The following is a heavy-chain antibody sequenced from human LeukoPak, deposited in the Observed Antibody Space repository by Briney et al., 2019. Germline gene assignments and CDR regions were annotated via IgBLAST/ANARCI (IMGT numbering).Heavy chain of an antibody. Sequence: PGRSLRLSCAASGFTFSSYGMHWVRQAPGKGLEWVAVISYDGSNKYYADSVKGRFTISRDNSKNTLYLQMNSLRAEDTAVYYCAKDLPVQLCPSSFYFDYWGQGTLVTVSS. CDR2: ISYDGSNK. CDR1: GFTFSSYG. D-gene: IGHD5-18*01. CDR3: AKDLPVQLCPSSFYFDY. V-gene: IGHV3-30*18. J-gene: IGHJ4*02.